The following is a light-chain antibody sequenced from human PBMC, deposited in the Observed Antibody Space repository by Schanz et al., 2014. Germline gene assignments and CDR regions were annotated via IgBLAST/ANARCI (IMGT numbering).Light chain of an antibody. J-gene: IGLJ3*02. V-gene: IGLV2-11*01. Sequence: QSVLTQPRSVSGSPGQSVTISCTGTSSDVGGYNYVSWYQQHPGKAPKLMIYDVSKRPSGVPDRFSGSKSGNTASLTISGLQAEDEADYFCAMHTTYNTLKGVFGGGTKLTVL. CDR3: AMHTTYNTLKGV. CDR2: DVS. CDR1: SSDVGGYNY.